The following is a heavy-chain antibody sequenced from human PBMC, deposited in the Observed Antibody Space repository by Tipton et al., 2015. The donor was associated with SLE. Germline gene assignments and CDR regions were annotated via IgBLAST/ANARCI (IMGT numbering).Heavy chain of an antibody. Sequence: GLVKPSQTLSLTCAISGDSVSSNSAAWNWIRQSPSRGLEWLGRTCYRSKWYNDYAVSVKSRIIINPDTSKNQFSLQLNSVTPEDTAVYFCAREGPGWGNYYYYMDVWGKGTTVTVFS. D-gene: IGHD1-14*01. J-gene: IGHJ6*03. CDR3: AREGPGWGNYYYYMDV. CDR2: TCYRSKWYN. V-gene: IGHV6-1*01. CDR1: GDSVSSNSAA.